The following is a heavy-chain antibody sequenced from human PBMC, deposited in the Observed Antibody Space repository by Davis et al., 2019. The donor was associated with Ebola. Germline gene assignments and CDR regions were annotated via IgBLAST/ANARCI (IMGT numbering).Heavy chain of an antibody. D-gene: IGHD6-19*01. J-gene: IGHJ3*01. CDR2: FGTGGDT. V-gene: IGHV3-23*01. CDR1: GFIFRNYV. Sequence: PGGSLRLSCETSGFIFRNYVMSWVRQAPGKGLEWVSTFGTGGDTYYADSVKGRFTISRDNSKNTLHLQMNSLRVEDTAIYYCAKDTSNVWFDVWGQGTMVTVSS. CDR3: AKDTSNVWFDV.